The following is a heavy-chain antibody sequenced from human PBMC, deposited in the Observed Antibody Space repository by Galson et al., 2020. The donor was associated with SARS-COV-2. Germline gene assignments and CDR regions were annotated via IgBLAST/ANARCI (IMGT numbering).Heavy chain of an antibody. CDR1: GFTFSSYA. D-gene: IGHD3-22*01. CDR3: VKDIPRIVVLLNY. J-gene: IGHJ4*02. CDR2: ISVSGIST. V-gene: IGHV3-23*01. Sequence: GESLKISCADSGFTFSSYAMSWVRQAPGKGLEWVSAISVSGISTYYADSVKGRFTISRDNSNNIVYLQMNSLRAEDTAVYYCVKDIPRIVVLLNYWGQGTLVTVSS.